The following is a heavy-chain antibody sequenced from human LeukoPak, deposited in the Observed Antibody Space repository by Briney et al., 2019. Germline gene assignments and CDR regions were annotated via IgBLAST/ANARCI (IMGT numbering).Heavy chain of an antibody. Sequence: PSETLSLTCTVSDDSISSSSYYWGWIRQPPGKGLEWIGSIYYSGSTFYNPSLKSRVTISVDTSNKQFSLILTSVTATDTAIYYCARGVRYLDSWGQGTLVTVSS. D-gene: IGHD3-3*01. CDR1: DDSISSSSYY. CDR3: ARGVRYLDS. V-gene: IGHV4-39*07. J-gene: IGHJ4*02. CDR2: IYYSGST.